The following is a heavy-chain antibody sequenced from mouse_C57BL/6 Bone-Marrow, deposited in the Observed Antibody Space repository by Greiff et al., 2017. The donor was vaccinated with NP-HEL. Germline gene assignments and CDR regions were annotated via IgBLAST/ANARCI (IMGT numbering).Heavy chain of an antibody. Sequence: DVKLVESGGGLVQPGGSMKLSCVASGFTFSNYWMNWVRQSPEKGLEWVAQIRLKSDNYATHYAESVKGRFTISRDDSKSSVYLQMNNLRAEDTGIYYCTPTGTYWYFDVWGTGTTVTVSS. CDR2: IRLKSDNYAT. J-gene: IGHJ1*03. CDR3: TPTGTYWYFDV. CDR1: GFTFSNYW. D-gene: IGHD4-1*02. V-gene: IGHV6-3*01.